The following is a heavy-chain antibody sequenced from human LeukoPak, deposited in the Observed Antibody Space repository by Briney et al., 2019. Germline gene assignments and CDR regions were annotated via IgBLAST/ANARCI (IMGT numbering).Heavy chain of an antibody. CDR2: IWFDGSNK. J-gene: IGHJ3*02. Sequence: GGSLRLSCAASGFSFSKYGMHWVRQAPGKGLEWVAVIWFDGSNKHYADSVKGRFAISRDNAKNSLYLQMNGLRAEDTAVYYCTRDYSSSSGRAFDIWGQGTMVTVSS. D-gene: IGHD6-6*01. CDR3: TRDYSSSSGRAFDI. V-gene: IGHV3-33*01. CDR1: GFSFSKYG.